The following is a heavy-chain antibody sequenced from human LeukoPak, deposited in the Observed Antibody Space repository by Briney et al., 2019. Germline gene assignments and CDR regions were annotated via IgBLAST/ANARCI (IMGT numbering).Heavy chain of an antibody. CDR1: GYTFTSYG. V-gene: IGHV1-24*01. CDR3: ATAMIVVTLDY. CDR2: FDPEDGET. D-gene: IGHD3-22*01. Sequence: EASVKVSCKASGYTFTSYGISWVRQAPGQGLEWMGGFDPEDGETIYAQKFQGRVTMTEDTSTDTAYMELSSLRSEDTAVYYCATAMIVVTLDYWGQGTLVTVSS. J-gene: IGHJ4*02.